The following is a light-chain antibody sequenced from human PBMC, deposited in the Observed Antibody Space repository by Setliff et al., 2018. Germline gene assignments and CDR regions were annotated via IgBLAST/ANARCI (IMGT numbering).Light chain of an antibody. CDR1: SSNIGAGYD. CDR3: QSYGGSVSGYV. Sequence: QSALTQPPSVSGAPGQRVTISCAGRSSNIGAGYDVHWYQQLPGTAPKLVIYGNNNRPSGVPDRFSGSQSGTSASLAITGLLSEDEADYYCQSYGGSVSGYVFGSGTKVTVL. J-gene: IGLJ1*01. V-gene: IGLV1-40*01. CDR2: GNN.